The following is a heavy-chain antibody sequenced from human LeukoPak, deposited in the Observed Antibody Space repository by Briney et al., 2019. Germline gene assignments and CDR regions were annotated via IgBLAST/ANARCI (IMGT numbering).Heavy chain of an antibody. CDR1: GFTFSSYA. D-gene: IGHD6-13*01. Sequence: GGSLRLSCAASGFTFSSYAVSWVRQAPGKGLEWVSAISGSGGSTYYADSVKGRFTISRDNSKNTLYLQMNSLRAEDTAVYYCAKNPMWQQLSWFDPWGQGTLVTVSS. J-gene: IGHJ5*02. CDR3: AKNPMWQQLSWFDP. CDR2: ISGSGGST. V-gene: IGHV3-23*01.